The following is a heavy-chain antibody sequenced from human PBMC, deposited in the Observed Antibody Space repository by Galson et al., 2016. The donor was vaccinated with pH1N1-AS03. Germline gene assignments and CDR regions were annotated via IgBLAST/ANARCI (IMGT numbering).Heavy chain of an antibody. V-gene: IGHV3-23*01. CDR3: ARDSGRDTWTAYSFAS. D-gene: IGHD1-1*01. Sequence: SLRLSCAASGFTFSTNAMSWVRQAPGKGLEWVATITGTSGTTYYADSVKGRFTVSRENSSNTLYLQMNNLRAEDSALYYCARDSGRDTWTAYSFASLGQGALVTVSS. CDR2: ITGTSGTT. CDR1: GFTFSTNA. J-gene: IGHJ4*02.